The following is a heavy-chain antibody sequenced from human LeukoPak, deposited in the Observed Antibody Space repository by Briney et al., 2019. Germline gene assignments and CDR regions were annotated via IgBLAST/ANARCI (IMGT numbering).Heavy chain of an antibody. CDR1: GFTFSRYR. D-gene: IGHD1-14*01. J-gene: IGHJ4*02. Sequence: GGSLTLFCAASGFTFSRYRKSWVRQAPGKGLEGVAHIKEYGSEKYYVDSVKGRFNISRQHAKHSLYLQMNRLRAEDHAVLYWATPVPIRDYWRQGTVLSVPS. CDR3: ATPVPIRDY. CDR2: IKEYGSEK. V-gene: IGHV3-7*02.